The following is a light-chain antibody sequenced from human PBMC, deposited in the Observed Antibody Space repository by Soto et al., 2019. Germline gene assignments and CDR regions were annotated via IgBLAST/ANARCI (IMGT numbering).Light chain of an antibody. J-gene: IGKJ5*01. CDR3: QQRHMWPIT. Sequence: EVVLTQSPVTLSLSPGERATLSCRASQSFRGLLAWYQQKPGQAPRLLIYDAYNRATGIPPSFSGSGSGTDFTLTISSLAPEDSAVYYCQQRHMWPITFGQGTRLEIK. V-gene: IGKV3-11*01. CDR1: QSFRGL. CDR2: DAY.